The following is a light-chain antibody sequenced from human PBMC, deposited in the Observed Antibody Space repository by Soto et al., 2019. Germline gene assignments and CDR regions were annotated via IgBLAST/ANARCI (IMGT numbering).Light chain of an antibody. Sequence: EFVLTQSPGTLSLSPGERATLSCRASQTVRNNYLAWYQQKPGQAPRLLISSTSHRATGIPDRFSGSGSGTDFTLTISSLEPEDFAVYYCQQRRSWPPTITFGQGTRLEI. CDR1: QTVRNNY. CDR2: STS. J-gene: IGKJ5*01. CDR3: QQRRSWPPTIT. V-gene: IGKV3D-20*02.